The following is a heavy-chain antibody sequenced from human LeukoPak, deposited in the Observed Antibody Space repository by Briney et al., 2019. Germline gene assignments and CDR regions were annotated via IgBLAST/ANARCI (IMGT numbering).Heavy chain of an antibody. V-gene: IGHV1-18*01. CDR1: GYIFTSYG. Sequence: ASVKVSCKASGYIFTSYGIIWVRQAPRQGLEWMGWISAFNHDTNYTQKFQGRVTMTRDTSISTAYMELSSLRSEDTAVYYCARGHGPGGSRWPNLDHWGQGTLVTVSS. CDR3: ARGHGPGGSRWPNLDH. CDR2: ISAFNHDT. D-gene: IGHD6-13*01. J-gene: IGHJ4*02.